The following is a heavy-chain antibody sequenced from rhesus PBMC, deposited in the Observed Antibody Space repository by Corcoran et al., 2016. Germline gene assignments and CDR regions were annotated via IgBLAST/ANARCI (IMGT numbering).Heavy chain of an antibody. CDR2: VYGSGGGN. V-gene: IGHV4S14*01. CDR1: GGSISGYYY. CDR3: AGDRRYSGSWIELDY. Sequence: QVQLQESGPGLVKPSETLSLTCAVSGGSISGYYYWSWIRQPPGKGLEWIGGVYGSGGGNDLTPSLNSRVTLSVDTAKNQFSLKLSSLTAADTAVYYCAGDRRYSGSWIELDYWGQGVLVTVSS. D-gene: IGHD6-25*01. J-gene: IGHJ4*01.